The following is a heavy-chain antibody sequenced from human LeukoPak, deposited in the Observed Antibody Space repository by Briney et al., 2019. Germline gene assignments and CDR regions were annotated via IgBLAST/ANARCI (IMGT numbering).Heavy chain of an antibody. CDR2: IIPILGIA. Sequence: ALVKVSCKASGGTFSSYAISWVRQAPGQGLEWMGRIIPILGIANYAQKFQGRVTITADKSTSTAYMELSSLRSEDTAVYYCARDRLADFWSGYDYWGQGTLVTVSS. CDR3: ARDRLADFWSGYDY. J-gene: IGHJ4*02. V-gene: IGHV1-69*04. D-gene: IGHD3-3*01. CDR1: GGTFSSYA.